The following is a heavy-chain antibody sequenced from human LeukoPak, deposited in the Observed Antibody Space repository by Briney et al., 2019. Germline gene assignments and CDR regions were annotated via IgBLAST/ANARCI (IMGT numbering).Heavy chain of an antibody. J-gene: IGHJ4*02. Sequence: GGSLRLSCAASGFTFSSYGMHWVRQAPGKGLEWVAVIWYDGSNKYYADSVEGRFTISRDNSKNTLYLQMNSLRAEDTAVYYCAREGDYVWGSYRYLNYWGQGTLVTVSS. CDR1: GFTFSSYG. CDR3: AREGDYVWGSYRYLNY. CDR2: IWYDGSNK. D-gene: IGHD3-16*02. V-gene: IGHV3-33*01.